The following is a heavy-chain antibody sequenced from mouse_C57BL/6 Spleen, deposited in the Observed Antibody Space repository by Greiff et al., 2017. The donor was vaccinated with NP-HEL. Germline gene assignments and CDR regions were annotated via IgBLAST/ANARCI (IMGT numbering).Heavy chain of an antibody. Sequence: EVNVVESGEGLVKPGGSLKLSCAASGFTFSSYAMSWVRQTPEKRLEWVAYISSGGDYIYYADTVKGRFTISRDNARNTLYLQMSSLKSEDTAMYYCTRDIHYGKGGYAMDYWGQGTSVTVSS. D-gene: IGHD1-1*01. CDR3: TRDIHYGKGGYAMDY. CDR1: GFTFSSYA. J-gene: IGHJ4*01. CDR2: ISSGGDYI. V-gene: IGHV5-9-1*02.